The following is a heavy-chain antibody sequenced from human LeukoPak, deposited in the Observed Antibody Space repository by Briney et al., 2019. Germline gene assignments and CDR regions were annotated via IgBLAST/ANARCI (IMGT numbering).Heavy chain of an antibody. CDR2: ISGSGGST. CDR3: AKEGYCSSTSCYTGTFDY. D-gene: IGHD2-2*02. Sequence: GGSLRLSCAASGFTFSSYAMSWVRQAPGKGLEWVSAISGSGGSTYYADSVKGRFTISRDNSKNTLYLQMNSLRAEDTAVYYRAKEGYCSSTSCYTGTFDYWGQGTLVTVSS. J-gene: IGHJ4*02. V-gene: IGHV3-23*01. CDR1: GFTFSSYA.